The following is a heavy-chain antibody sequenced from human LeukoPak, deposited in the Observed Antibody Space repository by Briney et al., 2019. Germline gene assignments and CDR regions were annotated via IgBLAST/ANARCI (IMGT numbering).Heavy chain of an antibody. CDR1: GGSISSYC. CDR2: IYTSGST. V-gene: IGHV4-4*07. J-gene: IGHJ6*01. CDR3: AREEHYYGMDV. Sequence: SETLSLTCTVSGGSISSYCWSWIRQPAGKGLEWIGRIYTSGSTNYNPSLKSRVTISVDTSKYQFSLNLRSVTAADTAVYYCAREEHYYGMDVWGQGTTVTVSS.